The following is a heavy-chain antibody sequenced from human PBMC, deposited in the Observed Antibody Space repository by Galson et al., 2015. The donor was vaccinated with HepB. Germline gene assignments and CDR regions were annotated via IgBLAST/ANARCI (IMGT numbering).Heavy chain of an antibody. CDR3: AREGLVWLASLDF. V-gene: IGHV3-33*01. J-gene: IGHJ3*01. Sequence: SLRLSCAASGFTFSSYGMHWVRQSPGKGLEWLAVIWNDGSNKYYADSVKGRFTNSRDNSKNILFLQINNLRAEDTATYYCAREGLVWLASLDFWGQGTMVTVSS. CDR1: GFTFSSYG. D-gene: IGHD2-21*01. CDR2: IWNDGSNK.